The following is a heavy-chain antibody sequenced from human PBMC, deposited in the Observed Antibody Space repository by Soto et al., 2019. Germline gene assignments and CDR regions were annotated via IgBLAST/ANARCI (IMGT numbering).Heavy chain of an antibody. V-gene: IGHV3-23*01. CDR3: AKIEMGWFAH. J-gene: IGHJ5*02. Sequence: GGSLRLSCTGSGFSFFSYAMSWVRQAPGKGLEWVSTISGSGGHTFYADSVKGRFVVSRDNDKNTVYLHMSSLTGEDTAVYFCAKIEMGWFAHWGQGTQVTVSS. CDR2: ISGSGGHT. CDR1: GFSFFSYA. D-gene: IGHD2-8*01.